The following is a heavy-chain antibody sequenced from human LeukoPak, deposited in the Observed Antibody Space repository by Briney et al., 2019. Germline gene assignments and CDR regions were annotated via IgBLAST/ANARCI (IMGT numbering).Heavy chain of an antibody. CDR1: GGSISGYY. CDR3: ARLLPSDSPHDCSSTSCPRIGGLYFDY. D-gene: IGHD2-2*01. J-gene: IGHJ4*02. Sequence: SETLSLTCTVSGGSISGYYWSWIRQPPGKGLEWIGEINHSGSSNYNPSLKSRVTISVDTSKNQFSLKLSSVTAADTAVYYCARLLPSDSPHDCSSTSCPRIGGLYFDYWGQGTLVTVSS. CDR2: INHSGSS. V-gene: IGHV4-34*01.